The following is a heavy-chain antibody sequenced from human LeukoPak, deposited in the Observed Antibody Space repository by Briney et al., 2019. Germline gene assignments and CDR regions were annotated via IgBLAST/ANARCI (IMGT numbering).Heavy chain of an antibody. V-gene: IGHV3-15*01. Sequence: GALRLSCAASGFTFSKVWMSWVRQAPGKGPEWVVRIKSITDGGTTDYAAPVKGRFTISRDDSKNTLYLQMNSLKTEDTAVYYCTTDKRWELPLDYWGQGTLVTVSS. D-gene: IGHD1-26*01. CDR1: GFTFSKVW. CDR2: IKSITDGGTT. J-gene: IGHJ4*02. CDR3: TTDKRWELPLDY.